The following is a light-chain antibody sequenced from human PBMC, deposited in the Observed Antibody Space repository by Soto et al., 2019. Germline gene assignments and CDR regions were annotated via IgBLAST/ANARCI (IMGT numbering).Light chain of an antibody. CDR1: QNIRNY. CDR3: QQSYSSPPT. V-gene: IGKV1-39*01. Sequence: EIQMTQSPSSLSASVRDSVTITCRASQNIRNYLNWYQQKPGKAPKLLIFAASSLQSGVPSRFSGSRSGPDFTLTISSLQPEDFATYYCQQSYSSPPTFGQGTKVDI. J-gene: IGKJ1*01. CDR2: AAS.